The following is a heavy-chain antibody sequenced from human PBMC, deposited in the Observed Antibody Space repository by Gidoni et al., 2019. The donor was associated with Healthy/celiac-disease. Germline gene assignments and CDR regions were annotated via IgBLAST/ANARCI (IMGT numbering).Heavy chain of an antibody. CDR1: GGSISSYY. CDR2: IYYSGST. CDR3: ARGSLYFDL. Sequence: QVQLQESGPGLVKPSETLSLTCPVSGGSISSYYWSWIRQPPGKGLEWIGYIYYSGSTNYNPSLKSRVTISVDTSKNQFSLKLSSVTAADTAVYYCARGSLYFDLWGRGTLVTVSS. V-gene: IGHV4-59*01. J-gene: IGHJ2*01.